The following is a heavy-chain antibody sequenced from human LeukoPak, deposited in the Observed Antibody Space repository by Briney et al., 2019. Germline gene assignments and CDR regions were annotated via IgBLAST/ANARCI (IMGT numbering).Heavy chain of an antibody. Sequence: GGSLRLSCAASGFTFSNYGMPWVRQAPGKGLEWVALIWYDGSKKYDADSVKGRFTISRDNSKNTLYLQMNSLRAEDTAVYYCARDISTYSSGPDYWGQGTLVTVSS. CDR3: ARDISTYSSGPDY. CDR1: GFTFSNYG. CDR2: IWYDGSKK. V-gene: IGHV3-33*01. D-gene: IGHD6-19*01. J-gene: IGHJ4*02.